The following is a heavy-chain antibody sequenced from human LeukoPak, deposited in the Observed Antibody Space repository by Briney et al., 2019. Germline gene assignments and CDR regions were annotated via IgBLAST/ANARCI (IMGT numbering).Heavy chain of an antibody. D-gene: IGHD5-18*01. Sequence: GGSLRLSCAASGFTFSSYAMHWVRQAPGKGLEWVAVISYDGSNKYYADSVKGRFTISRDNSKNTLYLQMNSLRAEDTAVYYCARGVLYSSYYYYNGMDVWGQGTTVTVSS. CDR2: ISYDGSNK. V-gene: IGHV3-30-3*01. CDR3: ARGVLYSSYYYYNGMDV. J-gene: IGHJ6*02. CDR1: GFTFSSYA.